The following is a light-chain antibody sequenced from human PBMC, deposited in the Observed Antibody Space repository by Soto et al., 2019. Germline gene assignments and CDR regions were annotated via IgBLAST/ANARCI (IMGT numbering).Light chain of an antibody. CDR2: EVS. CDR1: SSDVGSYNL. V-gene: IGLV2-23*02. Sequence: QSVLTQPASVSGSPGQSITISCTGTSSDVGSYNLVSWYQQHPGKAPKLMIYEVSKRPSGVSNRFSGSKSGNTASLTISGLQAEDEADYYCCSYAGSTTEVFGTGTKLTVI. J-gene: IGLJ1*01. CDR3: CSYAGSTTEV.